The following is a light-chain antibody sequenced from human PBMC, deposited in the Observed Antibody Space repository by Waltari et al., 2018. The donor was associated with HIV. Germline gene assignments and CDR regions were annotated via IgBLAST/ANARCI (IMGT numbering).Light chain of an antibody. CDR1: SSDVGGYNY. J-gene: IGLJ1*01. Sequence: QSALTQPPSASGSPGQSVTISCTGTSSDVGGYNYVSWYQQHQGKAPKLIISEVNKRPAGVPDRFSGSKSGNTASLTVSGLQPEDEAEYYCNSYAGSNNFPFVFGTGTKVTVL. CDR3: NSYAGSNNFPFV. CDR2: EVN. V-gene: IGLV2-8*01.